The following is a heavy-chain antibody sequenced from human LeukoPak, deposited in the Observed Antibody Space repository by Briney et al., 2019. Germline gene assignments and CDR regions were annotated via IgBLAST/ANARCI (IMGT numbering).Heavy chain of an antibody. Sequence: GGPLSLSCTASGFTFSDSWLTGVRPTPGKGLQWVASIHQDAGTKQYVDSVRGRFTISRDNAKNSFYLQMNSLRVEDTAVYYCASSKDHYFHRWGQGTLVTVSS. CDR2: IHQDAGTK. CDR1: GFTFSDSW. V-gene: IGHV3-7*05. CDR3: ASSKDHYFHR. J-gene: IGHJ4*02.